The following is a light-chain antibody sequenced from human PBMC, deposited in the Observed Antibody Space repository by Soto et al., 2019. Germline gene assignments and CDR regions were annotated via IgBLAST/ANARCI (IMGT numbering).Light chain of an antibody. V-gene: IGLV2-14*01. CDR1: SSDVGAYNY. CDR2: DVA. CDR3: SSYTSSSTPYV. Sequence: QSVLTQPASVSASPGQSITISCTGTSSDVGAYNYVSWYQQPPGKAPTLIIYDVAVRPSGVSDRFSGSKSGNTASLTVSGLQTEDEADYYCSSYTSSSTPYVFGTGTKVTVL. J-gene: IGLJ1*01.